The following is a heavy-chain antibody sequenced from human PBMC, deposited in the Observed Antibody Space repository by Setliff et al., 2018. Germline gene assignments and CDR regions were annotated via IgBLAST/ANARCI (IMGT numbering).Heavy chain of an antibody. CDR3: ARHALSFDSAWDV. V-gene: IGHV4-59*01. J-gene: IGHJ6*04. CDR1: GASITSYY. Sequence: PSETLSLTCSVSGASITSYYWSWIRQPPGKGLEWIAYIHNNGRIKYNPALKSRVTISVDTSKNQFSLQLSSVTAADTAVYYCARHALSFDSAWDVWGKGTTVTVSS. CDR2: IHNNGRI. D-gene: IGHD3-9*01.